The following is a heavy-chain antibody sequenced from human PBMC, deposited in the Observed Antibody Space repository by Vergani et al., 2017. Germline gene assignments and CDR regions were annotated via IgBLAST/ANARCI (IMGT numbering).Heavy chain of an antibody. CDR3: ARGSYYYDSSGYYHYYYYYGMDV. CDR2: IIPIFGTA. J-gene: IGHJ6*02. D-gene: IGHD3-22*01. CDR1: GGTFSSYA. V-gene: IGHV1-69*06. Sequence: QVQLVQSGAEVKKPGSSVKVSCKASGGTFSSYAISWVRQAPGHGLEWMGGIIPIFGTANYAQKFQGRVTITADKSTSTAYMELSSLRSEDTAVYYCARGSYYYDSSGYYHYYYYYGMDVWGQGTTVTVSS.